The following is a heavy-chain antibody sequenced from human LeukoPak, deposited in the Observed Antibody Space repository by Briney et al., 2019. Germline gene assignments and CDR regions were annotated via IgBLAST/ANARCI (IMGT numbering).Heavy chain of an antibody. CDR2: INPNSGGT. D-gene: IGHD2-2*01. CDR3: ATLGYCSSTSCRGHFDY. Sequence: ASVKVSCKASGYTFTGYYMHWVRQAPGQGLEWMGWINPNSGGTNYAQKFQGRVTMTRDTSISTAYMELSRLRSDDTAVYYCATLGYCSSTSCRGHFDYWGQGTLVTVSS. J-gene: IGHJ4*02. CDR1: GYTFTGYY. V-gene: IGHV1-2*02.